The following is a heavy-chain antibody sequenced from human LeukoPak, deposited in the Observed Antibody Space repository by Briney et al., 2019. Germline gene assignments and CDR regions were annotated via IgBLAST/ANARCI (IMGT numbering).Heavy chain of an antibody. V-gene: IGHV4-4*07. CDR1: GGSISSYY. D-gene: IGHD2-2*01. J-gene: IGHJ6*02. Sequence: SETLSLTCTVSGGSISSYYWSWIRQPAGKGLEWIGHIYTSGSTNYNPSLKSRVTMSVDTSKNQFSLKLSSVTAADTAVYYCARDTTVVPAAMPEYYYYYGMDVWGQGTTVTVSS. CDR3: ARDTTVVPAAMPEYYYYYGMDV. CDR2: IYTSGST.